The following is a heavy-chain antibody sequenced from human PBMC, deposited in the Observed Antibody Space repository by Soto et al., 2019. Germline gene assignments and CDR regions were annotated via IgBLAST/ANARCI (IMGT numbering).Heavy chain of an antibody. CDR1: GGTFSSYA. J-gene: IGHJ5*02. D-gene: IGHD2-21*02. V-gene: IGHV1-69*01. Sequence: QVQLVQSGAEVKKPGSSVKVSCKASGGTFSSYAISWVRQAPGQGLEWMGGIIPIFGTANYAQKFQGRVTITADESTSTAYMELSSLRSEDTAVYYCARDPLSYCGGDCYTRGDWFDPRGQGTLVTVSS. CDR3: ARDPLSYCGGDCYTRGDWFDP. CDR2: IIPIFGTA.